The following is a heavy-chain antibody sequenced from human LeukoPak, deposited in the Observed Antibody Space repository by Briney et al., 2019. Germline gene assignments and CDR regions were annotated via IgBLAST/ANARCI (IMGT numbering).Heavy chain of an antibody. CDR3: ARPASRGVGRYFDL. V-gene: IGHV3-23*01. CDR1: GFTFSNYA. CDR2: LSGSGDNT. Sequence: GGSLRLFCAASGFTFSNYAMSWVRQAPGKGLEWVSALSGSGDNTYYADSVKGWFTISRDNSKNTLYLQMNSLRAEDTALYYCARPASRGVGRYFDLWGRGSLVTVSS. J-gene: IGHJ2*01. D-gene: IGHD3-10*01.